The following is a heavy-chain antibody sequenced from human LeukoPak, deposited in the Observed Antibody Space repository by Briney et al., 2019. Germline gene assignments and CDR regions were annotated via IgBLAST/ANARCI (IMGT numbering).Heavy chain of an antibody. CDR2: ISGSGGST. J-gene: IGHJ4*02. CDR1: GFTFSSYA. V-gene: IGHV3-23*01. CDR3: AGSGSVAGPESSFDY. D-gene: IGHD6-19*01. Sequence: PGGSLRLSCAASGFTFSSYAMSWVRQAPGKGLEWVSAISGSGGSTYYADSVKGRFTISRDNSKNTLYLQMNSLRAEDTAVYYCAGSGSVAGPESSFDYWGQGTLVTVSS.